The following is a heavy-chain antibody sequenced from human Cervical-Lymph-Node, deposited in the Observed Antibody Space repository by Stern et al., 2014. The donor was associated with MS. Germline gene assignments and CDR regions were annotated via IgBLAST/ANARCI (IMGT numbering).Heavy chain of an antibody. D-gene: IGHD2-21*01. CDR3: AAIGPRMEGACFDI. V-gene: IGHV4-31*03. J-gene: IGHJ3*02. CDR2: IHHTGAT. Sequence: QVQLQESGPGLVKPSQTLSLSRTVSGAPVSSGGYYWTWIRQLPGKGLEWVGYIHHTGATFYNPSLKSRVAISVDTSENQFSLKLTSVTAADTAVYYCAAIGPRMEGACFDIWGQGTMVTVSS. CDR1: GAPVSSGGYY.